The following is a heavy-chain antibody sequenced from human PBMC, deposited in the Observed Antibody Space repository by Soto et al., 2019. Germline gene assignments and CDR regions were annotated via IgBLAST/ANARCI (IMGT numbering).Heavy chain of an antibody. D-gene: IGHD3-22*01. CDR1: GYSFTNYA. V-gene: IGHV1-3*01. CDR2: INAGNGNT. CDR3: ARSSGYYYLEY. Sequence: APVKGSRKASGYSFTNYAMHWVRQAPGQRLEWMGWINAGNGNTKYSQQFQGRVTITRDTSASTAYMELSSLRSEDTAVYYCARSSGYYYLEYWGQGTLVTVSS. J-gene: IGHJ4*02.